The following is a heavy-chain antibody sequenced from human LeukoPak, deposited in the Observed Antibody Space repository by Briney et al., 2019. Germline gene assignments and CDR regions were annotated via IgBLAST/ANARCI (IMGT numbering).Heavy chain of an antibody. Sequence: SVKVSCKASGGTFSSYAISWVRQAPGQGLEWMGGIIPIFGTANYAQKFQGRDTITTDESTSTAYMELSSLRSEDTAVYYCARVSRCSSTSCYYYYMDIWGKGTTVTVSS. CDR2: IIPIFGTA. J-gene: IGHJ6*03. V-gene: IGHV1-69*05. D-gene: IGHD2-2*01. CDR1: GGTFSSYA. CDR3: ARVSRCSSTSCYYYYMDI.